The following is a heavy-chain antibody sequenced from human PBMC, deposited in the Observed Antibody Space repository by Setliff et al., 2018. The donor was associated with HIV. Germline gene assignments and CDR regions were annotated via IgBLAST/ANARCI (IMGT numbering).Heavy chain of an antibody. Sequence: PSETLSLTCTLSGGSFGDYHWSWIRQPAGRGLEWIGRIFRSGTTDYKFSLKSRVTISIDTSRNQFSLRLTSVTAEDTAVYYCARDRHYSGLGSYGPWGPGTLVTVPS. CDR3: ARDRHYSGLGSYGP. V-gene: IGHV4-4*07. J-gene: IGHJ5*02. CDR2: IFRSGTT. D-gene: IGHD3-10*01. CDR1: GGSFGDYH.